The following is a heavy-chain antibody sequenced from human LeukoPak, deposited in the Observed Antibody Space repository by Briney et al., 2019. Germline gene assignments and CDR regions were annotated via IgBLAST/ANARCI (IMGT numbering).Heavy chain of an antibody. V-gene: IGHV1-2*04. Sequence: ASVKVSCKASGYTFTGYYMHWVRPAPGQGLEWMRWINPNSGGTNYAQKFQGWVTMTRDTSISTAYMELSRLRSDDTAVYYCARDYSSGDTRRGFDYWGQGTLVTVSS. CDR1: GYTFTGYY. CDR2: INPNSGGT. D-gene: IGHD6-19*01. CDR3: ARDYSSGDTRRGFDY. J-gene: IGHJ4*02.